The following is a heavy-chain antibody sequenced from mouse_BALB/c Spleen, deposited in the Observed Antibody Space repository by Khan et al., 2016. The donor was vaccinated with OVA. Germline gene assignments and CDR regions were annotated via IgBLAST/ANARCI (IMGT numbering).Heavy chain of an antibody. D-gene: IGHD3-1*01. J-gene: IGHJ2*01. CDR2: IYPGGGYT. Sequence: VQLKQSGTELARPGPSLSMSCTAAGYSFSNYWIGWVKQRPGHGLEWIGDIYPGGGYTNYNENFKGQATLTADTYSRTAYMQISSQAAEDSAIYYCARRGASRGTWDYVDYWGQGTTLTVSS. V-gene: IGHV1-63*02. CDR3: ARRGASRGTWDYVDY. CDR1: GYSFSNYW.